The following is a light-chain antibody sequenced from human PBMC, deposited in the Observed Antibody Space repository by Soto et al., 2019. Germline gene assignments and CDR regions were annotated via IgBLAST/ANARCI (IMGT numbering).Light chain of an antibody. J-gene: IGKJ2*01. V-gene: IGKV3-15*01. CDR1: QSVSSN. Sequence: EIVMTQSPATLSVSPXXXATLSCRASQSVSSNLAWYQQKPGQAPRLLIYGASTRATGIPARFSGSGSGTNFTLTISSLQSEDFAVYYCQQYNNWPPITFGQGTKLEIK. CDR2: GAS. CDR3: QQYNNWPPIT.